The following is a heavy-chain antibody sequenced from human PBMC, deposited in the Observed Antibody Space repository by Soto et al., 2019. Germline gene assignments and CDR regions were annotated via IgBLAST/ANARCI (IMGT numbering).Heavy chain of an antibody. V-gene: IGHV4-34*01. J-gene: IGHJ4*02. D-gene: IGHD4-17*01. Sequence: SETLSLTCAVYGGSFSGYYWSWIRQPPGKGLEWIGEINHSGSTNYNPSLKSRVTISVDTSKNQFSLKLSSVTAADTAVYYCARGQFGMNVTTVTAFDYWGQGTLVTVSS. CDR2: INHSGST. CDR3: ARGQFGMNVTTVTAFDY. CDR1: GGSFSGYY.